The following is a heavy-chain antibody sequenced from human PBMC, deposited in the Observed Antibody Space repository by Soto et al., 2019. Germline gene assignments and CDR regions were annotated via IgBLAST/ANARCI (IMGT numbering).Heavy chain of an antibody. CDR1: GYTFTSYG. J-gene: IGHJ3*02. CDR2: ISAYNGNT. V-gene: IGHV1-18*01. Sequence: GASVKVSCKASGYTFTSYGISWVRQAPGQGLEWMGWISAYNGNTNYAQKLQGRVTMTTDTSTSTAYMELRSLRSDDTAVYYCARDPRFDCFGSRNDAFDIWGQGKMVTVS. CDR3: ARDPRFDCFGSRNDAFDI. D-gene: IGHD3-9*01.